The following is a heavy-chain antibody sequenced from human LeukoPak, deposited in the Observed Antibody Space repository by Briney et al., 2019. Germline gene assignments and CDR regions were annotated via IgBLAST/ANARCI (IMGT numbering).Heavy chain of an antibody. CDR1: GYTFTDYY. CDR3: ARGREATKVWGILEVFDF. Sequence: ASVKVSCKASGYTFTDYYMHWVRQAPGQGLEWMGWINPNSRGTNTARKLQGRVTMTRDTSMREAYMELNRLTSDDTAIYYCARGREATKVWGILEVFDFWGQGAMVTVSS. J-gene: IGHJ3*01. D-gene: IGHD3-16*01. CDR2: INPNSRGT. V-gene: IGHV1-2*02.